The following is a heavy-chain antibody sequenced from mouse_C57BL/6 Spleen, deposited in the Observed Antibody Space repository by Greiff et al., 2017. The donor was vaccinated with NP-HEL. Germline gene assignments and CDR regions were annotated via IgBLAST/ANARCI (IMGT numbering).Heavy chain of an antibody. V-gene: IGHV1-52*01. Sequence: QVQLQQPGAELVRPGSSVKLSCKASGYTFTSYWMHWVKQRPIQGLEWIGNIDPSDSETHYNQKFKDKATLTVDKSSSTAYMQLSSLTSEDSAVYYCARSTTYYYGSYYFDYWGQGTTLTVSS. D-gene: IGHD1-1*01. J-gene: IGHJ2*01. CDR3: ARSTTYYYGSYYFDY. CDR1: GYTFTSYW. CDR2: IDPSDSET.